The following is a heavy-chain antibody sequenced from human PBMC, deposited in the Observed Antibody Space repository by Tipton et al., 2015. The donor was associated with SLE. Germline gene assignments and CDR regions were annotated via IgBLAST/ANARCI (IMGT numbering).Heavy chain of an antibody. J-gene: IGHJ2*01. V-gene: IGHV3-74*01. CDR1: GFNFGGYW. CDR2: TNEDGEIT. Sequence: SLRLSCVASGFNFGGYWMHWVRQVPGKGLVWVPRTNEDGEITSYADPVRGRFRISRDNSKNTLYLQMNSLRGEDTAVYYCAKDTSTRDYFDFWGRGTLVTVSS. CDR3: AKDTSTRDYFDF. D-gene: IGHD3-10*01.